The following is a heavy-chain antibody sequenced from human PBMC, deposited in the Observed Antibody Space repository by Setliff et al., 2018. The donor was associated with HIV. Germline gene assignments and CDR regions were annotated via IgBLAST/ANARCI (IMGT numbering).Heavy chain of an antibody. V-gene: IGHV4-61*02. Sequence: SETLSLTCTVTGGSISSEDYYWTWIRQPAGKTLEWIGRTSVSGSATYNPSLKSRVTISIATSKGQFSLRLHSVTAADTAVYYCARVPVAGTARGVFDIWGQGTMVTVSS. J-gene: IGHJ3*02. CDR2: TSVSGSA. CDR3: ARVPVAGTARGVFDI. CDR1: GGSISSEDYY. D-gene: IGHD6-19*01.